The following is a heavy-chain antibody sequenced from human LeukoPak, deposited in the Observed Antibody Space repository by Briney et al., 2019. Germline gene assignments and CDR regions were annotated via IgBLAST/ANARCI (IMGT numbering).Heavy chain of an antibody. CDR2: INHSGST. J-gene: IGHJ4*02. CDR3: ALRSSGYYLTLDY. CDR1: GGSFSGYY. Sequence: SETLSLTCAVYGGSFSGYYWSWIRQPPGKGLEWIGEINHSGSTNYNPSLKSRVTISVDASKNQFSLKLSSVTAADTAVYYCALRSSGYYLTLDYWGQGTLVTVSS. D-gene: IGHD3-22*01. V-gene: IGHV4-34*01.